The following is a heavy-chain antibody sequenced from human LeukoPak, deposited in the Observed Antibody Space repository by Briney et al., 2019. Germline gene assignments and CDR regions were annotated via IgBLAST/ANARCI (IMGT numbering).Heavy chain of an antibody. Sequence: GGSLRLSYAASGFTFNNYWIHWVRQAPGKGLVWVSRTNGDGSDTSYADSVKGRFTISRDSATNTLCLQMNSLRAEDMAIYYCVRDGEYSHGIDFDYWGQGTLVTVSP. CDR3: VRDGEYSHGIDFDY. CDR2: TNGDGSDT. J-gene: IGHJ4*02. D-gene: IGHD5-18*01. CDR1: GFTFNNYW. V-gene: IGHV3-74*01.